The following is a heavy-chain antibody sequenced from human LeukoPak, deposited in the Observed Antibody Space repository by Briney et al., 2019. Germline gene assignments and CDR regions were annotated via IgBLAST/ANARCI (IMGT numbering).Heavy chain of an antibody. V-gene: IGHV4-34*01. CDR1: GGSFSGYY. D-gene: IGHD5-12*01. Sequence: PSETLSLTCAVYGGSFSGYYWSWIRQPPGKGLEWIGEINHSGSTNYNPSLKSRVTISVDTSKNQFSLKLSSVTAADTAVYYCARRASGSWLPTKGAFDIWGQGTMVTVSS. J-gene: IGHJ3*02. CDR3: ARRASGSWLPTKGAFDI. CDR2: INHSGST.